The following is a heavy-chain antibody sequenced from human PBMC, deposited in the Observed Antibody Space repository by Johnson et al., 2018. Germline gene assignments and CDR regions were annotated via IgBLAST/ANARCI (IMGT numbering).Heavy chain of an antibody. CDR1: GYIYTSYY. V-gene: IGHV1-46*01. J-gene: IGHJ4*02. Sequence: QVQLVQAGAEVKKPGASVKVSCNASGYIYTSYYMHWMRQAPGQGLEWMGIINPSSGTTTYAQKFQGRVSMTRDTSTSTVYMELSSLRSDDTAVYYCARAGLELMSNFDLWGQGSLVTVSS. D-gene: IGHD1-7*01. CDR3: ARAGLELMSNFDL. CDR2: INPSSGTT.